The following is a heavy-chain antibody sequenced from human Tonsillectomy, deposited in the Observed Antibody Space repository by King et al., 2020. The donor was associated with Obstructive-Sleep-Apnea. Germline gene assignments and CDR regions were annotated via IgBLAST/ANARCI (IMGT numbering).Heavy chain of an antibody. CDR3: VRDCGADCSRAFDI. Sequence: VQLVESGGGVVQPGRSLRLSCAASGFTFSTYAMHWVRQAPCKGLEWGSVISYDGTYKYYTDSVEGRFTHSRDNSKNTLYLQMNSLRAEDTAVYYCVRDCGADCSRAFDIWGQGTMVTVSS. J-gene: IGHJ3*02. V-gene: IGHV3-30*04. CDR1: GFTFSTYA. D-gene: IGHD2-21*02. CDR2: ISYDGTYK.